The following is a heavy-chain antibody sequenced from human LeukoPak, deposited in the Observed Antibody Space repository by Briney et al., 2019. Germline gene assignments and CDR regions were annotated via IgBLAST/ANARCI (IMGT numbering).Heavy chain of an antibody. D-gene: IGHD3-10*01. CDR3: ARGLGGLLWFGDRRGYFDY. CDR2: INWNGGST. V-gene: IGHV3-20*04. Sequence: GGSLRLSCAASGFTFDDYGMSWVRQAPGKGLEWVSGINWNGGSTGYADSVKGRFTISRDNAKNSLYLQMNSLRAEGTALYYCARGLGGLLWFGDRRGYFDYWGQGTLVTVSS. J-gene: IGHJ4*02. CDR1: GFTFDDYG.